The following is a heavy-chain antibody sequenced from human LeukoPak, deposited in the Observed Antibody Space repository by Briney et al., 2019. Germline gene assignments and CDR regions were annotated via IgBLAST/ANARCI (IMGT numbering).Heavy chain of an antibody. J-gene: IGHJ6*02. CDR3: ARDFVYSSGLRAYYYYGMDV. D-gene: IGHD6-19*01. CDR1: RFTVSSNY. Sequence: GGSLRLSCAASRFTVSSNYMSWVRQAPGKGLEWVSVIYSGGSTYYADSVKGRFTVSRDNSKNTLYLQMNSLRAEDTAVYYCARDFVYSSGLRAYYYYGMDVWGQGTTVTVSS. V-gene: IGHV3-66*01. CDR2: IYSGGST.